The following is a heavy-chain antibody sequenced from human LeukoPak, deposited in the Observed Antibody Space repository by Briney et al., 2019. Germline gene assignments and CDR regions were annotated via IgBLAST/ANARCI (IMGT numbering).Heavy chain of an antibody. CDR1: GYTFTSHG. D-gene: IGHD1-1*01. Sequence: ASVKVSCKASGYTFTSHGISWVRQAPGQGLEWMGLISPSSGNTDYAQKFQGRITMTRDMSTSTVYMELSSLGSEDTAVYYCAREAGLERRPHGDAFDIWGQGTMVTVSS. CDR2: ISPSSGNT. V-gene: IGHV1-18*01. CDR3: AREAGLERRPHGDAFDI. J-gene: IGHJ3*02.